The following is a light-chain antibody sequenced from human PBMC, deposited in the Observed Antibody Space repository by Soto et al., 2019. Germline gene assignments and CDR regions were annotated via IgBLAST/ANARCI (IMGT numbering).Light chain of an antibody. CDR3: QQFGSSPGFT. CDR1: QSINSRY. V-gene: IGKV3-20*01. CDR2: GAS. J-gene: IGKJ3*01. Sequence: EIVLTQSPGTLSLSPGERATLSCRASQSINSRYLAWYQQKPGQAPRLLIYGASSRAAGIPDRFSGSGSGTDFSLTISRLEPEDFAVYYCQQFGSSPGFTFGPGTKVDMK.